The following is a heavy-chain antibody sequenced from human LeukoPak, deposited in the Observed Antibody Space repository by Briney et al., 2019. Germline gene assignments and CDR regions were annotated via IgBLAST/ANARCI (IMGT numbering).Heavy chain of an antibody. D-gene: IGHD5-24*01. CDR1: GFTFSSYS. CDR2: ISSSSSYI. CDR3: ARALGEMAKRKPFDY. Sequence: PGGSLRLSCAASGFTFSSYSMNWVRQAPGKGLEWVSSISSSSSYIYYADSVKGRFTISRGNAKNSLYLQMNSLRAEDTAVYYCARALGEMAKRKPFDYWGQGTLVTVSS. V-gene: IGHV3-21*01. J-gene: IGHJ4*02.